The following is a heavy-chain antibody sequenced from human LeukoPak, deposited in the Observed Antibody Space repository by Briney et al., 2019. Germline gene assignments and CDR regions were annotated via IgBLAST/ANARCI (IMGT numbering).Heavy chain of an antibody. D-gene: IGHD1-26*01. J-gene: IGHJ4*02. CDR2: IYGSGVSI. Sequence: GGSLRLSCCPSGFTFEKYLRNGVRHAPGKGREWLATIYGSGVSISYADSVKGRFTISRDNSNNTMYLQMHSLRAEDTAMYFCAKDLGWELPAEAYWGQGILVTVSS. CDR3: AKDLGWELPAEAY. CDR1: GFTFEKYL. V-gene: IGHV3-23*01.